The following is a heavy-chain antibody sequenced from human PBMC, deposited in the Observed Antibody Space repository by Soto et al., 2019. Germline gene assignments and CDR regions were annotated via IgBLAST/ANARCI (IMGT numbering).Heavy chain of an antibody. V-gene: IGHV2-5*02. D-gene: IGHD2-21*02. J-gene: IGHJ6*02. Sequence: QITLKESGPTLVKPTQTLTLTCTFSGFSLSTSGVGVGWIRQPPGKALEWLALIYWDDDKRYSPSLRSRLTISKDTSKHQLVLTMANMAPVHTATYYCIQSRCGGDCLQSYASPYYYGMDVWGQGTTVTVSS. CDR2: IYWDDDK. CDR3: IQSRCGGDCLQSYASPYYYGMDV. CDR1: GFSLSTSGVG.